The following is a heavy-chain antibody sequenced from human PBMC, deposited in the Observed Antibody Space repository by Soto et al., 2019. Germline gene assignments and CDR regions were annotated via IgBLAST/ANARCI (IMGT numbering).Heavy chain of an antibody. CDR1: GGSISSGGYS. CDR3: ARAPPGPSPRWDL. Sequence: SETLSLTCTVSGGSISSGGYSWSWIRQSPEKGLEWLGCIYPTGSTYYHPSLKSRVTISIDTSRNQFSLNLTSVTAADTAVYYCARAPPGPSPRWDLWGQGTTVTVSS. D-gene: IGHD3-10*01. CDR2: IYPTGST. J-gene: IGHJ6*02. V-gene: IGHV4-30-2*06.